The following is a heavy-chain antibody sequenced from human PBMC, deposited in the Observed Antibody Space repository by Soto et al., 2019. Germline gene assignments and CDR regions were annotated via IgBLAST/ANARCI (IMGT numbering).Heavy chain of an antibody. D-gene: IGHD6-13*01. CDR3: AREKNRSWGVYGMDV. CDR2: IYYSGST. V-gene: IGHV4-31*03. J-gene: IGHJ6*02. CDR1: GGSISSGGYY. Sequence: SETLSLTCTVSGGSISSGGYYWSWIRQHPEKGLEWIGYIYYSGSTYYNPSLKSRVTISVDTSKNQFSLKLSSVTAADTAVYYCAREKNRSWGVYGMDVWGQGTTVTVSS.